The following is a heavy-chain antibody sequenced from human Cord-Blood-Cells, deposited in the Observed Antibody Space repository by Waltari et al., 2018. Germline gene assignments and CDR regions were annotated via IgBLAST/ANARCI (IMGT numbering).Heavy chain of an antibody. V-gene: IGHV4-39*01. Sequence: QLQLQESAPGLVKPPETLSLTYTVSCGPISSRSYYWGWIRQPPGTGVEWIGSIYYSGRTYYNPSLKSRVTISVDTSKNQFSLKLSSVTAADTAVYYCAGHRWSYYWGQGTLVTVSS. CDR2: IYYSGRT. J-gene: IGHJ4*02. CDR3: AGHRWSYY. D-gene: IGHD3-10*01. CDR1: CGPISSRSYY.